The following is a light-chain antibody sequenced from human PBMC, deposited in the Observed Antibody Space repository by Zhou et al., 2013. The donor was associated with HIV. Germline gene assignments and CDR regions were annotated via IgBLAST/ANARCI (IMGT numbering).Light chain of an antibody. V-gene: IGKV3-20*01. CDR2: GAS. Sequence: IVLTQSPATLSLSPGERATLSCRASQSVSSSYLAWYQQKPGQAPRLLIYGASSRVTGIPDRFSGSGSGTDFTLTITRLEPEDFALYYCQQYGGAFTFGGGTKVEIK. J-gene: IGKJ4*01. CDR1: QSVSSSY. CDR3: QQYGGAFT.